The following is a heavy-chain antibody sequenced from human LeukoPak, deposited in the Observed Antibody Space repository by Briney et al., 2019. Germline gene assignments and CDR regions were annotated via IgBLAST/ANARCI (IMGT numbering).Heavy chain of an antibody. CDR2: ITSGSGYI. J-gene: IGHJ5*02. Sequence: PGGSLRLSCAASGFTFSTYTMNWVRQVPGKGLEWVSSITSGSGYIYYADSVKGRFTVSRDNAKNSLYLQMNSLRAEDTAVYYCARDSATVVIRSNWFDPWGQGTLVTVSS. CDR3: ARDSATVVIRSNWFDP. CDR1: GFTFSTYT. D-gene: IGHD4-23*01. V-gene: IGHV3-21*01.